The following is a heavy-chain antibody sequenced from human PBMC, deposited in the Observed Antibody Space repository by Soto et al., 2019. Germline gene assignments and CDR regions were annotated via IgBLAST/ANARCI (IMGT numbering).Heavy chain of an antibody. CDR1: GFTFRTYW. D-gene: IGHD5-18*01. J-gene: IGHJ6*02. Sequence: EVQLVESGAGLVQPGRSLRLSCAASGFTFRTYWLSWVRQVPGKGLEWVANINLDGSEKNYVDSVKGRFTISRDNARNSLYLQMSSLRAEDTALYYCARDGSTSWYSYDYHGMDVWGQGTTVTVSS. V-gene: IGHV3-7*05. CDR2: INLDGSEK. CDR3: ARDGSTSWYSYDYHGMDV.